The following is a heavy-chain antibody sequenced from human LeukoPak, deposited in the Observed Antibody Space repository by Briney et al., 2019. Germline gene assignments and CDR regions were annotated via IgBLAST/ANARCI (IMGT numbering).Heavy chain of an antibody. D-gene: IGHD3-22*01. J-gene: IGHJ4*02. CDR3: ARALLCYDSSGYYAY. Sequence: ASVKVSCKASGGTFSSYAISWVRQAPGQGLEWMGRIIPIFGTANYAQKFQGRVTITTDESTSTAYMELSSLRSEDTAVYYCARALLCYDSSGYYAYWGQGTLVTVSS. V-gene: IGHV1-69*05. CDR1: GGTFSSYA. CDR2: IIPIFGTA.